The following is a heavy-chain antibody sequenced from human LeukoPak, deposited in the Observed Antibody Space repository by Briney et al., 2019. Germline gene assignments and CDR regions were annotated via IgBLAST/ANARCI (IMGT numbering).Heavy chain of an antibody. D-gene: IGHD1-1*01. V-gene: IGHV1-46*01. CDR3: ARDSYINWYWFDP. CDR2: INPSGGST. J-gene: IGHJ5*02. CDR1: GGTFSSYA. Sequence: ASVKVSCKASGGTFSSYAISWVRQAPGQGLEWMGIINPSGGSTSYAQKFQGRVTMTRDTSTSTVYMELSSLRSEDTAVYYCARDSYINWYWFDPWGQGTLVTVSS.